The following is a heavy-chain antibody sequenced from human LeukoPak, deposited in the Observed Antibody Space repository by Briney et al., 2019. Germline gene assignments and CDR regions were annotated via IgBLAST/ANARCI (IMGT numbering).Heavy chain of an antibody. D-gene: IGHD3-22*01. J-gene: IGHJ1*01. CDR2: IKSDGST. Sequence: GGSLRLSCAASGFTFSTYWMQWVRHAPGKGLVWVSGIKSDGSTNYADSVKGRFTISRDNAKNTVSLQMNSLRPEDTGVYYCARAPSEIGGYYPEYFRHWGQGTLVTVSS. CDR1: GFTFSTYW. CDR3: ARAPSEIGGYYPEYFRH. V-gene: IGHV3-74*01.